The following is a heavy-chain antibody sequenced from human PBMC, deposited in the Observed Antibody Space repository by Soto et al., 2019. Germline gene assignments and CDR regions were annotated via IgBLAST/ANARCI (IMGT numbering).Heavy chain of an antibody. D-gene: IGHD6-13*01. Sequence: ASVKVSCKASGYTFTSYGISWVRQAPGQGLEWMGWISAYNGNTNYAQKLQGRVTMTTDTSTSTAYMELRSLRSDDTAVYYCARASEKGAAAGSYYWFDPWGQGTLVTVSS. CDR3: ARASEKGAAAGSYYWFDP. CDR1: GYTFTSYG. CDR2: ISAYNGNT. J-gene: IGHJ5*02. V-gene: IGHV1-18*04.